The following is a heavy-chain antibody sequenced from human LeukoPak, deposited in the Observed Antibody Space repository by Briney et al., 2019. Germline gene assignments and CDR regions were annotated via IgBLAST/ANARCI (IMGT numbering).Heavy chain of an antibody. V-gene: IGHV1-18*01. CDR3: VKEGYDRGGYYGH. Sequence: GASVKVSCKDSGYTFTKYGVSWVRQAPGQGLEWMGWLSAYSDNTDYAPKFQGRITVTKDPSTDTAYMELRSLRPDDTAVYYCVKEGYDRGGYYGHWGQGALVTVSS. J-gene: IGHJ4*02. D-gene: IGHD3-22*01. CDR1: GYTFTKYG. CDR2: LSAYSDNT.